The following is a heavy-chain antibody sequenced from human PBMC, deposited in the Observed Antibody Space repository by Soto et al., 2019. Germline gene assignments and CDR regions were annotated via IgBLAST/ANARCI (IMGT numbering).Heavy chain of an antibody. CDR2: IIDNGGST. D-gene: IGHD2-21*02. CDR1: GFSFSDYA. CDR3: ALPYAGDPAGFDY. Sequence: HPGGSLRLSCAASGFSFSDYAMTWVRQAPGKGLEWVSTIIDNGGSTYYADSVKGRFTISRDNSKKTLYLQMNSLRADDTALYYCALPYAGDPAGFDYWGQGTLVTVSS. V-gene: IGHV3-23*01. J-gene: IGHJ4*02.